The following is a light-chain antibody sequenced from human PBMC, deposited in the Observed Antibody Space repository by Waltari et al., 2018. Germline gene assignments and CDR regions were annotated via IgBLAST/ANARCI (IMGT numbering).Light chain of an antibody. Sequence: SYELTQPPSVSVSPGQTARITCSGEALSKQYAYWYQQKAGQAPVLVIYKDTERASGIPERCSASSSGTTVTLTISGVQAEDEADFYCQSTESSGTWVFGGGTKLTVL. CDR3: QSTESSGTWV. CDR1: ALSKQY. CDR2: KDT. J-gene: IGLJ3*02. V-gene: IGLV3-25*03.